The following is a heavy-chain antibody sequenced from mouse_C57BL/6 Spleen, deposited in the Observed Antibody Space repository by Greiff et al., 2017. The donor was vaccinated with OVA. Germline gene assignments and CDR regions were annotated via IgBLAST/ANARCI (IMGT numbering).Heavy chain of an antibody. Sequence: VQLQQSGAELARPGASVKLSCKASGYTFTSYGISWVKQRTGQGLEWIGEIYPRSGNTYYNEKFKGKATLTADKSSSTAYMELRSLTSEDSAVDFCASEGGSSGPFAYWGQGTLVTVSA. CDR2: IYPRSGNT. CDR1: GYTFTSYG. V-gene: IGHV1-81*01. D-gene: IGHD3-2*02. J-gene: IGHJ3*01. CDR3: ASEGGSSGPFAY.